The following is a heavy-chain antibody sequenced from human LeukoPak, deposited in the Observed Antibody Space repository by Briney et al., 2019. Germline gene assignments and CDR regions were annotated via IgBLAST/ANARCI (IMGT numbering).Heavy chain of an antibody. Sequence: GGSLRLSCAPSEFTFNNYTLNWVRQVPGKGLEWVSSINNSSRYISYADSVNGRFTISRDNAKNSLYLQMNSLRAEDTAIYYCAKDRTVGASYWYFDLWGRGTLVTVSS. D-gene: IGHD1-26*01. J-gene: IGHJ2*01. CDR1: EFTFNNYT. V-gene: IGHV3-21*04. CDR2: INNSSRYI. CDR3: AKDRTVGASYWYFDL.